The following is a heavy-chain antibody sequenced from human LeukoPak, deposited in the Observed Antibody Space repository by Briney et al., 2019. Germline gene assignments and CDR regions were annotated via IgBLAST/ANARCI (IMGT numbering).Heavy chain of an antibody. J-gene: IGHJ4*02. CDR3: ARSESSSSYFNY. V-gene: IGHV5-51*01. Sequence: GESLKISCKGSGFSFTSDWIGWVRQMPGKGLEWMGIIYPGDSDTRHSPSFQGQVTFSADKSISTAYLQWSSLKASDTAMYYCARSESSSSYFNYWGQGTLVTVSS. CDR2: IYPGDSDT. CDR1: GFSFTSDW. D-gene: IGHD3-22*01.